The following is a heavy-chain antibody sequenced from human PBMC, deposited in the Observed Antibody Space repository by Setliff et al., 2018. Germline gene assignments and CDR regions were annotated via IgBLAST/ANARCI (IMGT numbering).Heavy chain of an antibody. Sequence: GGSLRLSCAASGFTFSSYGMHWVRQAPGKGLEWVAAVSFDGRNKYYEDSVKGRFTISRDDSENTLYLQMNSLRPEDTAVYYCAKVAVYSGYDGGYFDYWGQGTLVTVSS. V-gene: IGHV3-30*18. J-gene: IGHJ4*02. CDR2: VSFDGRNK. D-gene: IGHD5-12*01. CDR1: GFTFSSYG. CDR3: AKVAVYSGYDGGYFDY.